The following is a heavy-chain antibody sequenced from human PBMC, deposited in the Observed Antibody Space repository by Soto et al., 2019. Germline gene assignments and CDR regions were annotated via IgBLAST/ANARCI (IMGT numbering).Heavy chain of an antibody. CDR2: IYTSGST. CDR3: ARDRWGSSGWYRWFDP. J-gene: IGHJ5*02. Sequence: SETLSLTCTVSGGSISSYYWSWIRQPAGKGLEWIGRIYTSGSTNYNPSLKSRVTMSVDTSKNQFSLKLSSVTAADTAVYYCARDRWGSSGWYRWFDPWGQGTLVTVSS. V-gene: IGHV4-4*07. CDR1: GGSISSYY. D-gene: IGHD6-19*01.